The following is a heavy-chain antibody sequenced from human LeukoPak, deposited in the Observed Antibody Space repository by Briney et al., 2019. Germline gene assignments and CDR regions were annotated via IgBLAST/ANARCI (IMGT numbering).Heavy chain of an antibody. D-gene: IGHD3-16*01. CDR1: GGSFSGYY. J-gene: IGHJ4*02. CDR3: ARGAARLSF. CDR2: INHSGST. Sequence: SETLTLTCAVYGGSFSGYYWSWIRQPPGKGLEWIGEINHSGSTNYNPSLKSRVHISIDTSKKQFNLKLSSVTAADTAVYYCARGAARLSFWGQGTLVTVSS. V-gene: IGHV4-34*01.